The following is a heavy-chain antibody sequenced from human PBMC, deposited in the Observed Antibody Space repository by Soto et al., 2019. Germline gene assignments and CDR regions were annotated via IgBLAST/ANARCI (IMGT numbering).Heavy chain of an antibody. Sequence: SVKVSCKASGGTFSSYAISWVQQAPGQGLEWMGGIIPIFGTANYAQKFQGRVTITADESTSTAYMELSSLRSEDTAVYYCARTAKDIVLVPAARGYYYYGMDVWG. V-gene: IGHV1-69*13. CDR3: ARTAKDIVLVPAARGYYYYGMDV. D-gene: IGHD2-2*01. CDR1: GGTFSSYA. CDR2: IIPIFGTA. J-gene: IGHJ6*02.